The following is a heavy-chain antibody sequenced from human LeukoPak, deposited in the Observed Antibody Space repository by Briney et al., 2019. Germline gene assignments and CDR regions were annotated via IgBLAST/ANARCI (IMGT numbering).Heavy chain of an antibody. D-gene: IGHD3-22*01. V-gene: IGHV4-34*01. CDR1: GGSFSGYY. J-gene: IGHJ4*02. Sequence: SETLSLTCAVYGGSFSGYYWSWIRQPPGKGLEWIGEINHSGSTNYNPSLKSRVTISVDTSKNQFSLKLSSVTAADMAVYYCARVLVYDSSGYSHWGQGTLVTVSS. CDR2: INHSGST. CDR3: ARVLVYDSSGYSH.